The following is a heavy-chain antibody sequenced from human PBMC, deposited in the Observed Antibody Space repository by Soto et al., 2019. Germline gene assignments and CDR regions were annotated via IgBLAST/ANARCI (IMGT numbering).Heavy chain of an antibody. CDR1: GGTFSSYT. V-gene: IGHV1-69*04. J-gene: IGHJ6*03. D-gene: IGHD3-3*01. CDR3: ARDGDYDFWSGYPPAPSYYYMDV. CDR2: IIPILGIA. Sequence: SVNVSCKASGGTFSSYTISWVRQAPGQGLEWMGRIIPILGIANYAQKFQGRVTITADKSTSTAYMELSSLRSEDTAVYYCARDGDYDFWSGYPPAPSYYYMDVWGKGTTVTVSS.